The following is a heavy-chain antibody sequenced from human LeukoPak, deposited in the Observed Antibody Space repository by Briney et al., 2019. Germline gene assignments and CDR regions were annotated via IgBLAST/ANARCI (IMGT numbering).Heavy chain of an antibody. CDR2: ISYDGSNK. J-gene: IGHJ4*02. CDR3: AKDSLSVGYSSGWYYFDY. V-gene: IGHV3-30*18. CDR1: GFTFSSYG. Sequence: GGSLRLSCAASGFTFSSYGMHWVRQAPGKGLEWVAVISYDGSNKYYADSVKGRFTISRDNSKNTLYLQMNSLRAEDTAVYYCAKDSLSVGYSSGWYYFDYWGQGTLVTVSS. D-gene: IGHD6-19*01.